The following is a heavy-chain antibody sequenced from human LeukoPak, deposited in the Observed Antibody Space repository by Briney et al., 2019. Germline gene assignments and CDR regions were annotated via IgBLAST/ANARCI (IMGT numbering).Heavy chain of an antibody. Sequence: ASVTVSYKASGYTFSSYAIHWVRQAPGQGLEWMGWINAGVGNTKYSEKFQDRVTVTRDTPATTAYMELSSLRAEDTAVYYCARAGRPMIGGVTPLEHFDSWGQGTLVTVSS. CDR2: INAGVGNT. J-gene: IGHJ4*02. D-gene: IGHD3-10*01. CDR3: ARAGRPMIGGVTPLEHFDS. CDR1: GYTFSSYA. V-gene: IGHV1-3*01.